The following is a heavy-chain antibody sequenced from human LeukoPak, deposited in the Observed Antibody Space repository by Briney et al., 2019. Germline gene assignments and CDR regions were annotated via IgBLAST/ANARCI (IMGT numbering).Heavy chain of an antibody. CDR1: GGSFSGYY. CDR2: INHSGST. Sequence: SETLSLNCAVYGGSFSGYYWSWIRQPPGKGLEWIGEINHSGSTNYNPSLKSRVTISVDTSKNQFSLKLSSVTAADTAVYHCARGEVDSSGWYGGPQDYWGQGTLVTVSS. J-gene: IGHJ4*02. V-gene: IGHV4-34*01. D-gene: IGHD6-19*01. CDR3: ARGEVDSSGWYGGPQDY.